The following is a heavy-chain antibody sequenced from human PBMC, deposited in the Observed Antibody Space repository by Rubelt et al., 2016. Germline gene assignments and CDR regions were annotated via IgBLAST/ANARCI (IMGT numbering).Heavy chain of an antibody. CDR2: IKKDGSDN. D-gene: IGHD3-16*01. J-gene: IGHJ3*02. V-gene: IGHV3-7*03. CDR1: RFNFDDYW. Sequence: EVQLVQSGGGLVQPGGSLRLSCAASRFNFDDYWMSWVRQAPGKGLEWVANIKKDGSDNNYVASVKGGFTISRETAKNSMYLQRNCLTAWGMGRYYCARGGGRFGLGPEDACDIWCQGTMVTVSS. CDR3: ARGGGRFGLGPEDACDI.